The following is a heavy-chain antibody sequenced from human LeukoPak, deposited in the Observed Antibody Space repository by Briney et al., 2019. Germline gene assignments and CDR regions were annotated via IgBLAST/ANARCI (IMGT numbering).Heavy chain of an antibody. D-gene: IGHD3-16*01. J-gene: IGHJ4*02. V-gene: IGHV3-21*01. CDR2: ISSSSSYI. CDR1: GFTFSSYS. CDR3: CRGSSRQIPLFDY. Sequence: GGSLRLSCAASGFTFSSYSMNWVRQAPGKGLEWVSSISSSSSYIYYADSVKGRFTISRDNAKNSLYLQMNSLRAEDTAVYYWCRGSSRQIPLFDYWGQGTLVTVSS.